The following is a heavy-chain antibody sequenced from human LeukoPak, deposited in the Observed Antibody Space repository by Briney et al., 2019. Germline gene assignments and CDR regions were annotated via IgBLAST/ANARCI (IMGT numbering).Heavy chain of an antibody. CDR2: IIPISSIT. J-gene: IGHJ4*02. Sequence: SVKVSCKASGGTFSSYAISWVRQAPGQGLQWRGGIIPISSITNYAQKFQGRVTITADESTSTAYMELSSLRSEDTAVYYCARGKYDDSSGYYLFDYWGQGTLVTVSS. D-gene: IGHD3-22*01. CDR3: ARGKYDDSSGYYLFDY. CDR1: GGTFSSYA. V-gene: IGHV1-69*13.